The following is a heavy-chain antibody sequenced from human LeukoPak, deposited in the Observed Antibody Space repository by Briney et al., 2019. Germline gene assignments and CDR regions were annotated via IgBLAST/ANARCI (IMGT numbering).Heavy chain of an antibody. CDR2: ISGSGGST. CDR1: GFTFSSYA. V-gene: IGHV3-23*01. J-gene: IGHJ3*02. D-gene: IGHD4-23*01. CDR3: AKDSPDYCGPGGLDAFDI. Sequence: GGSLRLSCAASGFTFSSYAMSWVRQAPGKGLEWVSAISGSGGSTYYADSVKGRFTISRDNSKNTLYLQMNSLRAEDTAVYYCAKDSPDYCGPGGLDAFDIWGQGTMVTVSS.